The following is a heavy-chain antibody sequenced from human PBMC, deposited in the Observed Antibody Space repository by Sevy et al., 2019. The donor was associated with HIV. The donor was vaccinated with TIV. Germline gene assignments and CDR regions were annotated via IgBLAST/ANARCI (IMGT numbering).Heavy chain of an antibody. Sequence: SETLSLTCTVSGGSISVYYWSWIRQPPGKELEYMGYVYHTGSTNYNPSLKSRVTISVDTSNNQFSLKLTSVTAADTAVYYCARAPPVRSGDDSLNWFDPWGQGTLVTVSS. CDR1: GGSISVYY. J-gene: IGHJ5*02. V-gene: IGHV4-59*01. CDR3: ARAPPVRSGDDSLNWFDP. D-gene: IGHD5-12*01. CDR2: VYHTGST.